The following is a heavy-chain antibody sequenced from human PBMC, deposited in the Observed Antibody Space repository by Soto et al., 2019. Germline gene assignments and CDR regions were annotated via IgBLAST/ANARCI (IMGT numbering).Heavy chain of an antibody. V-gene: IGHV3-30-3*01. CDR1: GFTFSSYA. D-gene: IGHD4-4*01. CDR3: ARDPSGEMATVFTYFDY. Sequence: GGSLRLSCAASGFTFSSYAMHWVRQAPGKGLEWVAVISYDGSNKYYADSVKGRFTISRDNSKNTLYLQMNSLRAEDTAVYYCARDPSGEMATVFTYFDYWGQGTLVTVSS. J-gene: IGHJ4*02. CDR2: ISYDGSNK.